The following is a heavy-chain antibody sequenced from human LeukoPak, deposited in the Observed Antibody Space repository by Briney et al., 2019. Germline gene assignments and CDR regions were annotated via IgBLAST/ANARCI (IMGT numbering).Heavy chain of an antibody. Sequence: GGSVRLSCTASGYTFTGYYMHWVRQAPGQGLEWMGWIDPNSGGTNYAQTFQGRVTISRDTSISTAYMGLNRLRSDDTAVYYCAREYYYGSGTYYHRIDYWGQGTLVTVSS. V-gene: IGHV1-2*02. CDR3: AREYYYGSGTYYHRIDY. D-gene: IGHD3-10*01. CDR1: GYTFTGYY. CDR2: IDPNSGGT. J-gene: IGHJ4*02.